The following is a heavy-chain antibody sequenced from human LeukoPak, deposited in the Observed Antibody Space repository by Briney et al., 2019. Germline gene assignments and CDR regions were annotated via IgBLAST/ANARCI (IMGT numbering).Heavy chain of an antibody. CDR1: GFTFSNAW. CDR2: IKQDGSEK. V-gene: IGHV3-7*01. D-gene: IGHD1-26*01. CDR3: ARDKIVGATNFDY. J-gene: IGHJ4*02. Sequence: GGSLRLSCAASGFTFSNAWMSWVRQAPGKGLEWVANIKQDGSEKYYVDSVKGRFTISRDNAENSLYLQMNSLRAEDTAVYYCARDKIVGATNFDYWGQGTLVTVSS.